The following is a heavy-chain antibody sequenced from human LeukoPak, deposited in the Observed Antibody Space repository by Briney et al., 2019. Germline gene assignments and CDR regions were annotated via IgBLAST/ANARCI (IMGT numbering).Heavy chain of an antibody. Sequence: GGSLRLSCAASKFSFDSYGMSWVRQAPGKGLEWVAGINWSGDSTYYADSVKGRFTISRDNSRNTLYLQMNSLRAEDTAIYYCAQDPRQWQVGWFDPWGQGTLVTVSS. V-gene: IGHV3-23*01. CDR3: AQDPRQWQVGWFDP. D-gene: IGHD6-19*01. J-gene: IGHJ5*02. CDR2: INWSGDST. CDR1: KFSFDSYG.